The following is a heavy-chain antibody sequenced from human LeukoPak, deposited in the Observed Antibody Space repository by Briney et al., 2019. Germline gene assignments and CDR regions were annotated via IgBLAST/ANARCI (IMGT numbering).Heavy chain of an antibody. CDR3: ARELRWRTTAGFDY. CDR1: GYTFTSYD. J-gene: IGHJ4*02. V-gene: IGHV1-8*03. Sequence: ASVKVSCKASGYTFTSYDINWVRQATGQGLEWVGWMNPNSGNTGYAQKFQGRVTITRNTSISTAYMELSSLRSEDTAVYYCARELRWRTTAGFDYWGQGTLVTVSS. CDR2: MNPNSGNT. D-gene: IGHD4-23*01.